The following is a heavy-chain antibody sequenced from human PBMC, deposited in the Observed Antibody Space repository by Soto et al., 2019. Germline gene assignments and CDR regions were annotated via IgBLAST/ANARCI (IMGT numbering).Heavy chain of an antibody. CDR3: AHRQTYCGGNCYSGFDY. Sequence: QITLKESGPTLVKPTQTLTLTCTFSGFSLSTSGVGVGWIRQPPGKALEWLALIYWDDDNRYSPSLKSRLTITKDTSKNQVVLTMTNMDPVDTATYYCAHRQTYCGGNCYSGFDYWGQGTLVTVSS. D-gene: IGHD2-21*02. V-gene: IGHV2-5*02. CDR1: GFSLSTSGVG. CDR2: IYWDDDN. J-gene: IGHJ4*02.